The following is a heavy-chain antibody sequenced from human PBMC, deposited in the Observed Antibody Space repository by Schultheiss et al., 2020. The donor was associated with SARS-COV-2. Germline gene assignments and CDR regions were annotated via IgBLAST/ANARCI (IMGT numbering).Heavy chain of an antibody. Sequence: SETLSLTCAVSGGSISSSNWWSWVRQPPGKGLEWIGEIYHSGSTNYNPSLKSRVTISVDKSKNQFSLKLSSVTAADTAVYYCARVSRHRVVVVVAATEHDAFDIWGQGTMVTVSS. J-gene: IGHJ3*02. D-gene: IGHD2-15*01. CDR3: ARVSRHRVVVVVAATEHDAFDI. CDR2: IYHSGST. V-gene: IGHV4-4*02. CDR1: GGSISSSNW.